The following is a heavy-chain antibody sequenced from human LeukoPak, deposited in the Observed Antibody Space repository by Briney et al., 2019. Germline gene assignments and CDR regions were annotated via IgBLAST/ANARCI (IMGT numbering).Heavy chain of an antibody. D-gene: IGHD2-2*01. V-gene: IGHV4-30-2*01. Sequence: SETLSLTCAVSARSISSGGYSWGWIRQPPGNGREGIWYIYHRGSTYCNPSLKTRVTLSVDRSKNQFSLKLSSVTAADTAVYYCARAQPGRYCSSTSCPAPVYYYGMDVWGKGTTVTVSS. CDR2: IYHRGST. CDR1: ARSISSGGYS. J-gene: IGHJ6*04. CDR3: ARAQPGRYCSSTSCPAPVYYYGMDV.